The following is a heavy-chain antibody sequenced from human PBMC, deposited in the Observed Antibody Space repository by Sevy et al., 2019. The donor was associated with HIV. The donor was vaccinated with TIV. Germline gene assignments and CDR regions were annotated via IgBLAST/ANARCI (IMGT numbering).Heavy chain of an antibody. CDR3: ARVTGYNWNYYYYGMDV. D-gene: IGHD1-20*01. J-gene: IGHJ6*02. Sequence: SETLSLTCTVSGGSISSYYWIWIRQPPGKGLEWIGYIYYSGSTNYNPSLKSRVTISVDTSKNQFSLKLSSVTAADTAVYYCARVTGYNWNYYYYGMDVWGQGTTVTVSS. CDR2: IYYSGST. V-gene: IGHV4-59*01. CDR1: GGSISSYY.